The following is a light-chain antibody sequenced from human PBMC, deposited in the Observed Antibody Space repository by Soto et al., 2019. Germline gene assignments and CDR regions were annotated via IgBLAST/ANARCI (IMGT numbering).Light chain of an antibody. CDR1: QSVSRSY. CDR2: GAS. CDR3: QHYNSYSEA. Sequence: EIVLTQSPGTVSLSPGERATLSCRASQSVSRSYLAWYQLKPGQAPRLLIYGASSRATGIPDRFSGSGSGTDFTLTISRLEPEDFATYYCQHYNSYSEAFGQGTKVELK. J-gene: IGKJ1*01. V-gene: IGKV3-20*01.